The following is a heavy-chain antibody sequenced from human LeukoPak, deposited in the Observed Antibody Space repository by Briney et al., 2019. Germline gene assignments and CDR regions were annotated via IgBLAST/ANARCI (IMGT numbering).Heavy chain of an antibody. J-gene: IGHJ4*02. V-gene: IGHV3-11*01. CDR2: ISSSGSTI. CDR3: AKDNRRHYTSGPNPDSLH. D-gene: IGHD6-19*01. Sequence: GGSLRLSCAASGFTFSDYYMSWIRQAPGKGLEWVSYISSSGSTIYYADSVKGRFTISRDNAKNSLYLQMNSLRVEDTAFYYCAKDNRRHYTSGPNPDSLHWGQGALVTVSS. CDR1: GFTFSDYY.